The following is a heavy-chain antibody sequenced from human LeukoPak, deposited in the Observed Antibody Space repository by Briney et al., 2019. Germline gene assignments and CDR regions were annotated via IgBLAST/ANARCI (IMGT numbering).Heavy chain of an antibody. CDR3: ARHLNYYLDY. Sequence: PGGSLRLSCAASGFTLSNHWMIWVRQAPGKGLECVANIKQDGTEKYYLDPVKGRFTISRDNAKNTLYLQMNSLRAEDTAVYYCARHLNYYLDYWGQGTLVTVSS. J-gene: IGHJ4*02. CDR1: GFTLSNHW. V-gene: IGHV3-7*01. D-gene: IGHD3-10*01. CDR2: IKQDGTEK.